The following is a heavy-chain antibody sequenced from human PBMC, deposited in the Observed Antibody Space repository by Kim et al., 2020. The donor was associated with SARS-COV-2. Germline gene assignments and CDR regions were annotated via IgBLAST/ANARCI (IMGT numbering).Heavy chain of an antibody. CDR3: ARHNWNYNYDVDS. CDR2: ITSSSSTI. D-gene: IGHD1-7*01. V-gene: IGHV3-11*01. CDR1: GFTFSDFY. J-gene: IGHJ4*02. Sequence: GGSLRLSCAASGFTFSDFYMSWIRQAPGKGLEWVSYITSSSSTISYAASVKGRFTISRANAKNSMFLQMDSLRAEDTDEYYCARHNWNYNYDVDSWGQGT.